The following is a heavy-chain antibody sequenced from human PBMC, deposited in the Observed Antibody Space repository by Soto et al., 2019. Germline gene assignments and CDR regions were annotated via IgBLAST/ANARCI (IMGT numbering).Heavy chain of an antibody. CDR2: IYYSGST. V-gene: IGHV4-59*08. CDR3: ARRWGRSFDY. Sequence: QVQLQESGPGLVKPSETLSLTCTVSGGSISSYYWSWIRQPPGKGLEWIGYIYYSGSTSYNPSLNSRVTISVDTSKNQFSLKLSSVTAADTAVYYCARRWGRSFDYWGQGTLVTVSS. D-gene: IGHD2-15*01. CDR1: GGSISSYY. J-gene: IGHJ4*02.